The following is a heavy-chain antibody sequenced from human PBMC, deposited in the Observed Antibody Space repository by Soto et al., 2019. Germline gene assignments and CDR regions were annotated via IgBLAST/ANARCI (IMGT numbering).Heavy chain of an antibody. CDR3: ARRPGSWFDP. J-gene: IGHJ5*02. CDR2: IFPSDSDT. V-gene: IGHV5-51*01. CDR1: GYSFTASW. D-gene: IGHD3-10*01. Sequence: PGESLKISCNASGYSFTASWIGWVRQMPGKGLEWMGIIFPSDSDTRYSPSFQGQVTISVDKSISTAYLQWSSLKASDTAMYYCARRPGSWFDPWGQGTLVTVS.